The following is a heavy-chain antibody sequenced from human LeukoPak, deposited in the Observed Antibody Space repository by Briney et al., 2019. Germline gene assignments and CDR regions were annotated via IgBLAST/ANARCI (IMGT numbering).Heavy chain of an antibody. CDR2: VRYDQSAT. J-gene: IGHJ4*02. CDR3: EKDQGECPASRCHLRFLEY. D-gene: IGHD3-3*01. CDR1: GFKFSIYV. V-gene: IGHV3-30*02. Sequence: GVSLRLSCAASGFKFSIYVMHGVRQAPGKGLEGVTLVRYDQSATVYADSVQGRFAISRDNAKNTVYLQMNSLRVEDTALYFCEKDQGECPASRCHLRFLEYWGQGPLVIVSS.